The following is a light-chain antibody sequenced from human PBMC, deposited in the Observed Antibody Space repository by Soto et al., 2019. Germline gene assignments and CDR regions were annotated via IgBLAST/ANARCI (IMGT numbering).Light chain of an antibody. CDR1: QDISTW. V-gene: IGKV1-12*01. Sequence: DIQMTQSPSSVSASVGDRVTITCRASQDISTWLDWYQQKPGKAPELLIYGASNLQSGVPSRFSGSGSGTDFTLTINSLQPEDFATYYCQQANSFPITFGQGTRLEIK. CDR3: QQANSFPIT. CDR2: GAS. J-gene: IGKJ5*01.